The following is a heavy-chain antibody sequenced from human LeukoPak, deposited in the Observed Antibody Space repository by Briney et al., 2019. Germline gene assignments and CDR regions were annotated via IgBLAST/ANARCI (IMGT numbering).Heavy chain of an antibody. CDR3: VSGLQSSPRGAFDI. CDR1: CGSISSGSYY. V-gene: IGHV4-61*02. Sequence: SETLSLTCTVSCGSISSGSYYWSWIRQPAGKGLEWIGRIYTSGSTNYNPSLKSRVTISVDTSKNQFSLKLSSVTAADTAVYYCVSGLQSSPRGAFDIWGQGTMVTVSS. J-gene: IGHJ3*02. D-gene: IGHD6-6*01. CDR2: IYTSGST.